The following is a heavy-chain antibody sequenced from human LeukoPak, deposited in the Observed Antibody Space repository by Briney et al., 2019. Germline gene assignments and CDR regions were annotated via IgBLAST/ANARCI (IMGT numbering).Heavy chain of an antibody. D-gene: IGHD1-26*01. CDR1: GFTFSSYS. V-gene: IGHV3-21*01. CDR2: ISSSSSYI. Sequence: PGGSLRLSCAASGFTFSSYSVNWVRQAPGKGLEWVSSISSSSSYIYYADSVKGRFTISRDNAKNSLYLQMNSLRAEDTAIYYCARGGSVSYYFDYWGQGTLVTVSS. J-gene: IGHJ4*02. CDR3: ARGGSVSYYFDY.